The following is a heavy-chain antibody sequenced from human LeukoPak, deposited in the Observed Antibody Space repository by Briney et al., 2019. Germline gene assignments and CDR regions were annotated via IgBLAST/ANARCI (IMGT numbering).Heavy chain of an antibody. V-gene: IGHV4-39*07. CDR3: ASLYYDFWSGYAMGGASFDY. CDR2: IYYSGST. D-gene: IGHD3-3*01. Sequence: SETLSLTCTVSGGSISSSSYYWGWIRQPPGKGLEWIGSIYYSGSTYYNPSLKSRVTISVDTSKNQFSLKLSSVTAADTAVYYCASLYYDFWSGYAMGGASFDYWGQGTLVTVSS. J-gene: IGHJ4*02. CDR1: GGSISSSSYY.